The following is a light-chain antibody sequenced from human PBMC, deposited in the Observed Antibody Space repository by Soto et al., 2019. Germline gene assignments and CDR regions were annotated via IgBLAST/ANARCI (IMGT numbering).Light chain of an antibody. CDR1: SSEVGGYNY. CDR3: ISYTSSSTLWV. CDR2: DVS. J-gene: IGLJ3*02. V-gene: IGLV2-14*03. Sequence: QSALTQPASVSGSPEPSITISCTGTSSEVGGYNYVSWFLHHPGKAPKLMIYDVSHRPSGVSNRFSGAKSGNTASLTISGLQAEDEADYYCISYTSSSTLWVFGGGSKLTVL.